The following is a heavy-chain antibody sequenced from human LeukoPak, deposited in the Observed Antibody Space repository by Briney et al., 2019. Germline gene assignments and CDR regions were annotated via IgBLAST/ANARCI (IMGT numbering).Heavy chain of an antibody. CDR1: GFTFKIYS. D-gene: IGHD3-22*01. V-gene: IGHV3-21*01. CDR2: ISSGSSYI. CDR3: ARDANYDGSGSHEDDAFDI. Sequence: GGSLRLSCAASGFTFKIYSMNWVRQAPGKGLEWVSSISSGSSYIYYADSLKGRFTISRDNAKNSLYLQMNSLRAEDTAVYYCARDANYDGSGSHEDDAFDIWGQGTRVTVSS. J-gene: IGHJ3*02.